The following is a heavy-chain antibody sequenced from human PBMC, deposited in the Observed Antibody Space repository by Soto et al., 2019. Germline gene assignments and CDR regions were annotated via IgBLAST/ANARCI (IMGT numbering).Heavy chain of an antibody. Sequence: PSETLSLTCTDSGVSVTRTSFYLSWIRQAPGKGLEWIGYFHYGGRTNYNPSLKSRVNISVDTAKNQFSLQLTSVTAADKALYFCVRDRACRYAYDVWGQGSLFTVSS. CDR2: FHYGGRT. J-gene: IGHJ4*02. CDR3: VRDRACRYAYDV. V-gene: IGHV4-61*01. D-gene: IGHD3-16*01. CDR1: GVSVTRTSFY.